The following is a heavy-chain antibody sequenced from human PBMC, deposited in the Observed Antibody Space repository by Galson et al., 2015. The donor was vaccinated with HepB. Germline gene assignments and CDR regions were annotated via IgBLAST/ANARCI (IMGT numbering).Heavy chain of an antibody. CDR1: GFTFSTYA. CDR2: ISYDGNNK. J-gene: IGHJ4*02. D-gene: IGHD4-17*01. V-gene: IGHV3-30-3*01. Sequence: SLRLSCAASGFTFSTYAAHWVRQAPGKGLLWVAVISYDGNNKYYADSVKGRFTISRDNSKNTLYLQMNSLKVEDTAVYYCARDLSGEYGDYWGQGTLVTVSS. CDR3: ARDLSGEYGDY.